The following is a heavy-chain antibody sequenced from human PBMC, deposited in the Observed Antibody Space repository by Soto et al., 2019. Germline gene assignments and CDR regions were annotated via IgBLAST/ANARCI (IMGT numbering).Heavy chain of an antibody. Sequence: SLRLSCAASGFTFSDYYMSWIRQAPGKGLEWVSYFSSSGSTIYYADSVKGRFTISRDNAKNSLYLQMNSLRAEDTAVYYCATNAALWCGYFDYCGQGNLVTVSS. V-gene: IGHV3-11*01. D-gene: IGHD2-8*02. J-gene: IGHJ4*02. CDR1: GFTFSDYY. CDR3: ATNAALWCGYFDY. CDR2: FSSSGSTI.